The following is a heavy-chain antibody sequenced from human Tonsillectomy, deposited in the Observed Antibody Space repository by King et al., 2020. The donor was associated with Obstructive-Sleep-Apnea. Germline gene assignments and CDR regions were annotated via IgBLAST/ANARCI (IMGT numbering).Heavy chain of an antibody. CDR2: ISHYGTNE. CDR1: GFTFSSYS. CDR3: ARGFCSGGHCYSGGDY. J-gene: IGHJ4*02. V-gene: IGHV3-30*04. Sequence: QVQLVESGGGVVQPGRSLRLSCAASGFTFSSYSIHWVRQAPGKGLEWVAVISHYGTNEYFAASVKGRLTISIDNSKNMVHLQLNSLRTEDTAVYYCARGFCSGGHCYSGGDYWGQGTLVTVSS. D-gene: IGHD2-15*01.